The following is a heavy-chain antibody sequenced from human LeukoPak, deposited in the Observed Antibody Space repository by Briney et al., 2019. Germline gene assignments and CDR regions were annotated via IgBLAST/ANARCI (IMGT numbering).Heavy chain of an antibody. CDR3: ARSDNRYYFDS. J-gene: IGHJ4*02. CDR1: GFTFSSYS. Sequence: PGGSLRLSCAASGFTFSSYSMNWVRQAPGKGLEWISYISSSGSTIYYGDSVKGRFTISRDNAKNSLYLQMNSLTAEDTALYFCARSDNRYYFDSWGQGTLVTVSS. CDR2: ISSSGSTI. D-gene: IGHD5-24*01. V-gene: IGHV3-48*04.